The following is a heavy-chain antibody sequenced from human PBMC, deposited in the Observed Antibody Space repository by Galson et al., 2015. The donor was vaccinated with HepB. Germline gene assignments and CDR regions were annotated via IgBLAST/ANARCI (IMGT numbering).Heavy chain of an antibody. CDR2: IKQDGSEK. J-gene: IGHJ5*02. Sequence: SLRLSCAASGFTFSSYWMSWVRQAPGKGLEWVANIKQDGSEKYYVDSVKGRFTISRDNAKNSLYLQMNSLRAEDTAVYYCAREGPGLLWFGELFDPWGQGTLFTVSS. D-gene: IGHD3-10*01. CDR1: GFTFSSYW. V-gene: IGHV3-7*03. CDR3: AREGPGLLWFGELFDP.